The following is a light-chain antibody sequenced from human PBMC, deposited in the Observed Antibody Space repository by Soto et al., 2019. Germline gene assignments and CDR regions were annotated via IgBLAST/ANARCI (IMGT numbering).Light chain of an antibody. CDR2: DVS. CDR3: SSYTSSSTLV. J-gene: IGLJ2*01. Sequence: QSVLTQPASVSRSPGQSITICCTGTSSDVGGYNYVSWYQQHPGKAPKLMIYDVSNRPSGVSNRFSGSKSGNTASLTISGLQAEDEADYYCSSYTSSSTLVFGGGTKLTVL. CDR1: SSDVGGYNY. V-gene: IGLV2-14*01.